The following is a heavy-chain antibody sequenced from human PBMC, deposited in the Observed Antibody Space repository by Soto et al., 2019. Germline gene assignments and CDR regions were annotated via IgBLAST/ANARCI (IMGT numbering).Heavy chain of an antibody. J-gene: IGHJ3*02. V-gene: IGHV3-7*04. D-gene: IGHD6-25*01. CDR2: IKPDGSEK. CDR1: GFTFSSYA. Sequence: PEGSLRLSCAASGFTFSSYAMSWVRQAPGKGLEWVANIKPDGSEKWYVGSVKGRFTISRDNAKNSLYLQMISLRAEDTAVYYCARGDYFDTSGYFLDDFDIWGQGTMVTVPS. CDR3: ARGDYFDTSGYFLDDFDI.